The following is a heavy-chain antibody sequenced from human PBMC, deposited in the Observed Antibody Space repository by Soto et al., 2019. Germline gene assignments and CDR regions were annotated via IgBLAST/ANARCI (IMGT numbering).Heavy chain of an antibody. V-gene: IGHV6-1*01. CDR2: PYYRSKWYN. J-gene: IGHJ5*02. Sequence: SQTLSITCAISWDSVSSNSAAWNWMMHSPSKGLKWLGRPYYRSKWYNDYAVSVKSRITINPDTSKNQFSLQLKSVTPEDTAVYYCARAPSNWFDPWGQGTLVTVSS. CDR1: WDSVSSNSAA. CDR3: ARAPSNWFDP.